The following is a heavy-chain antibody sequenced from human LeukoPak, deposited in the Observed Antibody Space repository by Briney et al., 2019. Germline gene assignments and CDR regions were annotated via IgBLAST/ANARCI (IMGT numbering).Heavy chain of an antibody. V-gene: IGHV3-48*03. J-gene: IGHJ4*02. CDR2: ITGSGSTK. Sequence: PGGSLRLSCAASGFTFSTYEMNWVRQAPGKGLEWLSYITGSGSTKYYADSVRGRITISRDNSKNSLYLQINSLRAEDTAVYYCARLLDISDHWGQGTLVTVSS. CDR3: ARLLDISDH. D-gene: IGHD3-22*01. CDR1: GFTFSTYE.